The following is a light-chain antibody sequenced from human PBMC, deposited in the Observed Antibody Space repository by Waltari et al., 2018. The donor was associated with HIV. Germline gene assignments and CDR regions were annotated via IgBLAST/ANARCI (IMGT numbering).Light chain of an antibody. Sequence: QSALTQPASVSGSPGQSITISCTGTRNDIGSYNYVSWYENHPGNVPKLLIYEVTKRPSGVSNRFSGSKSGNTASLTISGLQAEDEAAYYCCSYTSTTTSILFAGGTKLTVL. CDR1: RNDIGSYNY. J-gene: IGLJ2*01. CDR2: EVT. CDR3: CSYTSTTTSIL. V-gene: IGLV2-14*01.